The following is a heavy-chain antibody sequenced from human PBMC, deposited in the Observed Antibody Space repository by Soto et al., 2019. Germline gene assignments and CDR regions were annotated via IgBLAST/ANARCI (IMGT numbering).Heavy chain of an antibody. V-gene: IGHV2-5*02. CDR1: GFSLRVSEVG. D-gene: IGHD4-17*01. J-gene: IGHJ6*02. Sequence: QITLKESGPTLVKPTQTLTLTCTFSGFSLRVSEVGVGWIRQPPGKALEWLALIYWDDDKRYSPSLRSRLTIPKDTSKNQVVLTMTNMDPVDTATYYCAHTDYAGGGSNYGMDVWGQGTTVTVSS. CDR2: IYWDDDK. CDR3: AHTDYAGGGSNYGMDV.